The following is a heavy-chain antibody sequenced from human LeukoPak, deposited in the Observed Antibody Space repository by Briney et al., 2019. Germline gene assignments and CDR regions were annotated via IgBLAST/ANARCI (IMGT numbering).Heavy chain of an antibody. CDR2: IYYSGST. V-gene: IGHV4-59*01. CDR1: GGSISSYY. CDR3: ARRRQTTVVSYYFDY. J-gene: IGHJ4*02. Sequence: SETLSLTCTVSGGSISSYYWSWIRQPPGKGLEWIGYIYYSGSTNYNPSLKSRVTISVDTSKNQFSLKLSSVTAADTAVYYCARRRQTTVVSYYFDYWGQGTLVTVSS. D-gene: IGHD4-23*01.